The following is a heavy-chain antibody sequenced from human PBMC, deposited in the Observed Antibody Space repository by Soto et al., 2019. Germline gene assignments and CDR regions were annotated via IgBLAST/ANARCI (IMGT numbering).Heavy chain of an antibody. CDR2: IYSGGST. CDR3: ARDLLRGWFDP. V-gene: IGHV3-66*01. J-gene: IGHJ5*02. D-gene: IGHD2-21*01. CDR1: GFTVSSNY. Sequence: EVQLVESGGGLVQPGGSLRLSCAASGFTVSSNYMSWVRQAPGKGLEWVSVIYSGGSTYYADSVNGRFTISRDNSKNTLYLQMNSLRAEDTAVYYCARDLLRGWFDPWGQGTLVTVSS.